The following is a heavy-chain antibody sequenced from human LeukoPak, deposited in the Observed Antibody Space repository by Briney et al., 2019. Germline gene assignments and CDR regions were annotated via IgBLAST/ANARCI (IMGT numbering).Heavy chain of an antibody. Sequence: PSETLSLTCTVSGDSISSDGYYWSWIRQHPGKGLEWIGYIYHSRTTYYNPSLKSRLTISIDTSKNQFSLKLSSVTAADTAVYYCARDSRWNTDDPGAPDYWGQGTLVTVSS. CDR1: GDSISSDGYY. CDR2: IYHSRTT. CDR3: ARDSRWNTDDPGAPDY. V-gene: IGHV4-31*03. D-gene: IGHD1-1*01. J-gene: IGHJ4*02.